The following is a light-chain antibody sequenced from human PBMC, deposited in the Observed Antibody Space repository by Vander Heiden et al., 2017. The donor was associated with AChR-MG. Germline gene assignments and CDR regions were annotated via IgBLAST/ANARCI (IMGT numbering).Light chain of an antibody. J-gene: IGKJ1*01. CDR3: HQDGSSPRT. CDR2: GAS. Sequence: IVLTQSPRTLSLSPGETVTFSCRASQIISSNYLAWYQHRPGQAPTLLIYGASIRATGIPARFSGSGSGTDFTLTISRLESEDFAVYYCHQDGSSPRTFGQGTRVEI. CDR1: QIISSNY. V-gene: IGKV3-20*01.